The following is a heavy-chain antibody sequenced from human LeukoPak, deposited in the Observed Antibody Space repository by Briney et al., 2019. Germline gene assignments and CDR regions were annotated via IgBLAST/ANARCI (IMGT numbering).Heavy chain of an antibody. CDR1: GHTFTGYY. D-gene: IGHD3-22*01. Sequence: ASVKVSCKASGHTFTGYYMQWVRQATGQGLEWMGWINPNSGGTNYAQKLHGRVTMTTDTSISTAYMELSRLRSDDTAVYCGARGLLLFYAFDIWGQGTMVTVSS. V-gene: IGHV1-2*02. J-gene: IGHJ3*02. CDR3: ARGLLLFYAFDI. CDR2: INPNSGGT.